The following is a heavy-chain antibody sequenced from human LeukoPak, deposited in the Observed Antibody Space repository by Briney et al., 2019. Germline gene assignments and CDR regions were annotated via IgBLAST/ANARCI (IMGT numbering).Heavy chain of an antibody. Sequence: PSETLSLTCTVSGGSISSYYWSWIRQPPGKGLEWIGYIYYSGSTNYNPSLKSRVTISVDTSKNQFSLKLSSVTAADTAVYYCARALSRSYWYFDLWGRGTLVTVSS. J-gene: IGHJ2*01. CDR2: IYYSGST. CDR1: GGSISSYY. CDR3: ARALSRSYWYFDL. V-gene: IGHV4-59*01.